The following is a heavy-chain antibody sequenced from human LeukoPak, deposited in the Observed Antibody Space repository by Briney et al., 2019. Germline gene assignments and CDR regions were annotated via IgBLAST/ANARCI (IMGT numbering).Heavy chain of an antibody. J-gene: IGHJ4*02. V-gene: IGHV4-39*01. CDR3: ARFTVAGTVFFDY. CDR1: GGSISSSSYY. CDR2: IYYSGST. D-gene: IGHD6-19*01. Sequence: PSETLSLTCTVSGGSISSSSYYWGWIRQPPGKGLEWIGSIYYSGSTYYNPSLKSRVTISVDTSKNQFSLKLSSVTAADTAVYYCARFTVAGTVFFDYWGQGTLVTVSS.